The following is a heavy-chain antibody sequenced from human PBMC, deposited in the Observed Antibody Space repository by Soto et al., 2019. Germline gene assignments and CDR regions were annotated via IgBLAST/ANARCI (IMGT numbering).Heavy chain of an antibody. V-gene: IGHV1-3*01. CDR2: INAGNGNT. CDR1: GYTFTSYA. D-gene: IGHD1-26*01. CDR3: ARGLLSYYYYYYYMDV. J-gene: IGHJ6*03. Sequence: GASVKVSCTASGYTFTSYAMHWVRQAPGQRLEWMGWINAGNGNTKYSQKFQGRVTITRDTSASTAYMELSSLRSEDTAVYYCARGLLSYYYYYYYMDVWGKGTTVTVSS.